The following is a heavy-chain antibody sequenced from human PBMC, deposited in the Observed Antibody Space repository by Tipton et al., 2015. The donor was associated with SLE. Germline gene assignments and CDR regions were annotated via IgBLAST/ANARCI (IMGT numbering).Heavy chain of an antibody. J-gene: IGHJ6*02. CDR2: IYDSGST. Sequence: TLSLTCPVSCASLSSDSYYWSWIRQPAGKGMEWIGHIYDSGSTNYNPSLKSQVTISQDTSKTQFSLKLSSVTAADTAVYDCAGYCTSTSCYEARGGMDVWGQGTTVTVSS. CDR1: CASLSSDSYY. V-gene: IGHV4-61*10. D-gene: IGHD2-2*01. CDR3: AGYCTSTSCYEARGGMDV.